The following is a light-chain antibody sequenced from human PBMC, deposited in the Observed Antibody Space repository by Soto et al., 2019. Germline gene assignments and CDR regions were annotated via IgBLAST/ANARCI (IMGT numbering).Light chain of an antibody. CDR1: ITDVGSSNY. V-gene: IGLV2-14*01. CDR3: SSYTTTSTWV. CDR2: DVS. Sequence: QSALTQPASVSGSPGQSITISCTGTITDVGSSNYVSWYKQHPGKAPKLMIYDVSNRPSGVSNRFSGSKSGNRASLTISGLQAEDEADYYCSSYTTTSTWVFGGGTKVTVL. J-gene: IGLJ2*01.